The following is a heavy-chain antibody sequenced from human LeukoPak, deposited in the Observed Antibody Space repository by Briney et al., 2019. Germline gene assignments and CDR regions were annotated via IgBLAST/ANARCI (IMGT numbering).Heavy chain of an antibody. V-gene: IGHV1-2*02. CDR3: ARAQYSSSSGQDAFDI. CDR2: INPNSGGT. Sequence: ASVKVSCKASGYTFTGYYMHWVRQAPGQGLEWMGWINPNSGGTNYAQKFQGRVTMTRDTSISTAYMELSRLRSDDTAVYYCARAQYSSSSGQDAFDIWGQGTMVTVSS. J-gene: IGHJ3*02. D-gene: IGHD6-6*01. CDR1: GYTFTGYY.